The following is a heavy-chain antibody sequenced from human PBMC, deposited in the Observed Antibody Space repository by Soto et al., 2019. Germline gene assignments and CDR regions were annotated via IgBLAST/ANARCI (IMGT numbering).Heavy chain of an antibody. CDR1: GGSISSGDYY. Sequence: SETLSLTCTVSGGSISSGDYYWSWIRQPPGKGLEWIGYIYYSGSTYYNPSLKSRVTISVDTSKNQFSLKLSSVTAADTAVYYCARDPMGVRRVITYGMDVSGQVTKVTVSS. D-gene: IGHD3-10*01. J-gene: IGHJ6*02. CDR2: IYYSGST. CDR3: ARDPMGVRRVITYGMDV. V-gene: IGHV4-30-4*01.